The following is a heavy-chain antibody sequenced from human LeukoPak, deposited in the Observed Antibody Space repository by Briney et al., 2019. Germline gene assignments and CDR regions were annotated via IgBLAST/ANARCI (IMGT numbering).Heavy chain of an antibody. CDR1: GFTFSSYA. D-gene: IGHD2-2*01. CDR2: ISGSGGST. V-gene: IGHV3-23*01. J-gene: IGHJ4*02. CDR3: AKVLIVVVPAAIGSFDY. Sequence: GGSLRLSCAASGFTFSSYAMSWVRQAPGKGLEWVSSISGSGGSTYYADSMKGRFTISRDNSKNTLYLQMNSLRAEDTAVYYCAKVLIVVVPAAIGSFDYWGQGTLVTVSS.